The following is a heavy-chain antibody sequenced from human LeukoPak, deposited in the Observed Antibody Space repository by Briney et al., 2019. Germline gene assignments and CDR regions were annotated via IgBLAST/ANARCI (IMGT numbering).Heavy chain of an antibody. CDR2: ISYDGSNK. Sequence: PGGSLRLSCAASGFTFSSYAMHWVRQAPGKGLEWVAVISYDGSNKYYADSVKGRFTISRDNSKNTLYLQMNSLRAEDTAVYYCARDRLIVVVPAAIPYFGAFDIWGQGTMVTVSS. CDR1: GFTFSSYA. CDR3: ARDRLIVVVPAAIPYFGAFDI. V-gene: IGHV3-30-3*01. J-gene: IGHJ3*02. D-gene: IGHD2-2*02.